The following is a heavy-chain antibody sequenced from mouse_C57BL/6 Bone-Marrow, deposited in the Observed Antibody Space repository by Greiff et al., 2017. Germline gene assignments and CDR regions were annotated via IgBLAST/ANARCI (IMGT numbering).Heavy chain of an antibody. J-gene: IGHJ3*01. CDR2: IYPRSGNT. D-gene: IGHD1-1*01. V-gene: IGHV1-81*01. CDR3: ASGSKFAY. CDR1: GYTFTSYG. Sequence: QVQLKESGAELARPGASVKLSCKASGYTFTSYGISWVKQSTGQGLEWIGEIYPRSGNTYYNEKFKGKATLTADKSSSTAYMELRSLTSEDSAVYFCASGSKFAYWGQGTLVTVSA.